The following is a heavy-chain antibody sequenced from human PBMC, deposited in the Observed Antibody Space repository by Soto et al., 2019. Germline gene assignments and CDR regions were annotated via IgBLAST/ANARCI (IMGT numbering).Heavy chain of an antibody. CDR3: TARRDWTAVDPLEY. CDR2: IRNKGNNYAT. CDR1: GFTFSDSA. D-gene: IGHD5-18*01. J-gene: IGHJ4*02. Sequence: EVQLVESGGGLVQPGGSLKVSCAASGFTFSDSAMHWVRQASGKGLEWVGRIRNKGNNYATAYTASVKGRFTISRDDSKNTVYRQMHSLKIDDTAVYYCTARRDWTAVDPLEYWGLGTLVTVSS. V-gene: IGHV3-73*02.